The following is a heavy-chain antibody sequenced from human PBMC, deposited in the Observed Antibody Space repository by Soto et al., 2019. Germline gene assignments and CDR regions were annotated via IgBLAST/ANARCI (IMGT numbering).Heavy chain of an antibody. CDR3: ARDNGDSGASLVDF. J-gene: IGHJ4*02. Sequence: QVQLAQSGPEVKKPGASVKVSCKASGYTFTNYGLTWVRQAPGQGLKWMGWISTYNGHTEYAQKFQDRVTLTTDTSTSTGYMEVRRLRSDDTAIYYCARDNGDSGASLVDFWGQGTLVTVSS. CDR2: ISTYNGHT. D-gene: IGHD2-8*01. CDR1: GYTFTNYG. V-gene: IGHV1-18*04.